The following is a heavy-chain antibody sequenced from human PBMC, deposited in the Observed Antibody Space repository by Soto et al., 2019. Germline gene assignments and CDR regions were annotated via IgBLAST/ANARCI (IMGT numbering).Heavy chain of an antibody. CDR3: ARENYYDSSGYYSNWFDP. Sequence: SVMVPCKASGGTISSNAISWVRPAPGQGLEWMGGIIPIFGTANYAQKFQGRVTITADKSTSTAYMELSSLRSEDTAVYYCARENYYDSSGYYSNWFDPWGQGTLVTVSS. V-gene: IGHV1-69*06. CDR1: GGTISSNA. CDR2: IIPIFGTA. J-gene: IGHJ5*02. D-gene: IGHD3-22*01.